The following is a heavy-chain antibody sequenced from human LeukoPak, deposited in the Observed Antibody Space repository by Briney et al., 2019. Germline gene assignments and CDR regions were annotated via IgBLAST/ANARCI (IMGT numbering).Heavy chain of an antibody. J-gene: IGHJ4*02. CDR2: INPNSGGT. CDR3: GRVRYNWNYYFDY. V-gene: IGHV1-2*02. D-gene: IGHD1-7*01. Sequence: ASVRVSCKAAGYTFTDYYIYWVRQAPGQGLEWMGWINPNSGGTDYTQKFQGRVTMTRDTSISTAYIELTRLRSDDAAVYYCGRVRYNWNYYFDYWGQGTLVTVSS. CDR1: GYTFTDYY.